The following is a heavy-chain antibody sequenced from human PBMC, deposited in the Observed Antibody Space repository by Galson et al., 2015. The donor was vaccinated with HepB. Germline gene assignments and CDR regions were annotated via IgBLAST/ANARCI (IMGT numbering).Heavy chain of an antibody. Sequence: SVKVSCKASGGTFSSYAISWVRQAPGQGLEWMGGIIPIFGIANYAQEFQGRVTITADESTSTAYMELSSLRSEDTAVYYCARPPRDGYNYFDAFDIWGQGTMVTVSS. D-gene: IGHD5-24*01. CDR1: GGTFSSYA. CDR3: ARPPRDGYNYFDAFDI. CDR2: IIPIFGIA. V-gene: IGHV1-69*13. J-gene: IGHJ3*02.